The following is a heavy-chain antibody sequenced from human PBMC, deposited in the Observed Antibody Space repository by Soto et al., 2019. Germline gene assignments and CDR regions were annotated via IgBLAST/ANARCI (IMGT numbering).Heavy chain of an antibody. V-gene: IGHV3-30-3*01. Sequence: GGSLRLSCAASVFTFSSYAMHWVRQAPGKGLEWVAFISYDGSNKYYSDSVKGRFTISRDNSKNTLYLQMNSLRAEDTAVYYCARESGLSYWGQGALVTV. D-gene: IGHD3-10*01. CDR2: ISYDGSNK. CDR1: VFTFSSYA. J-gene: IGHJ4*02. CDR3: ARESGLSY.